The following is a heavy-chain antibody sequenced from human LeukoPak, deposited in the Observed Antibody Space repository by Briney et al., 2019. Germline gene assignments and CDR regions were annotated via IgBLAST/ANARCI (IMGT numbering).Heavy chain of an antibody. J-gene: IGHJ6*03. D-gene: IGHD3-3*01. Sequence: AGGSLRLSCAASGFTFTIFGLNWVRQAPGKGPEWVSGIADNGATYYADSVKGRFIISRDNSKNTLFLQMDSLRAEDTAIYYCAKVGVELHYYYYMDVWGKGTTVAVSS. CDR1: GFTFTIFG. CDR2: IADNGAT. V-gene: IGHV3-23*01. CDR3: AKVGVELHYYYYMDV.